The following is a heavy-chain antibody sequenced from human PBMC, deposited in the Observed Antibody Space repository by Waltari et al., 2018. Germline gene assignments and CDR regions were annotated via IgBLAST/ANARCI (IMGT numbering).Heavy chain of an antibody. J-gene: IGHJ4*02. CDR2: IYHSGST. Sequence: QVQLQESGPGLVKPSETLSLTCAVSGYSISSGYYWGWIRQPPGKGLVWIGSIYHSGSTYYNPSLKSRVTISVDTSKNQFSLKLSSVTAADTAVYYCARESGSFFYFDYWGQGTLVTVSS. D-gene: IGHD1-26*01. CDR1: GYSISSGYY. CDR3: ARESGSFFYFDY. V-gene: IGHV4-38-2*02.